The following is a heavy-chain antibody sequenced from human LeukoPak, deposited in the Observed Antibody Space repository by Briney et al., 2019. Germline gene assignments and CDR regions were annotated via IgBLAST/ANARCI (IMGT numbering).Heavy chain of an antibody. CDR1: GGTFSGYA. CDR3: ATSHYYDSSGYYPDDYYYYMDV. J-gene: IGHJ6*03. Sequence: ASVKVSCKASGGTFSGYAISWVRQAPGQGLEWMGRIIPILGIANYAQKFQGRVTITADESTSTAYMELSSLRSEDTAVYYCATSHYYDSSGYYPDDYYYYMDVWGKGTTVTVSS. D-gene: IGHD3-22*01. V-gene: IGHV1-69*04. CDR2: IIPILGIA.